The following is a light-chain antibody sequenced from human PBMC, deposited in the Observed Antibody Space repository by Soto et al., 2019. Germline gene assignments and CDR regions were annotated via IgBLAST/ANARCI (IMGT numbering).Light chain of an antibody. CDR3: QQYKAYPYT. CDR2: KAS. J-gene: IGKJ2*01. V-gene: IGKV1-5*03. CDR1: QSLNIW. Sequence: DIEMTRSPFTLSASVGDRVTITCRATQSLNIWLAWYQQKPGKAPKLLISKASSVESGVPSRFSGSGSGTEFSLTISSLQPDDFATYYCQQYKAYPYTFGQGTKLEMK.